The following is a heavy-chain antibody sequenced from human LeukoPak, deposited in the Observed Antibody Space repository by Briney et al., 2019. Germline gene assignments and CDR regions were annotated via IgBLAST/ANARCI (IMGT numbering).Heavy chain of an antibody. CDR1: GGTFSSYA. CDR2: IIPIFGTA. J-gene: IGHJ4*02. Sequence: SVKVSCKASGGTFSSYAISWVRQAPGQGLEWMGGIIPIFGTANYAQKLQGRVTMTTDTSTSTAYMELRSLRSDDTAVYYCAREDTALGYWGQGTLVTVSS. V-gene: IGHV1-69*05. D-gene: IGHD5-18*01. CDR3: AREDTALGY.